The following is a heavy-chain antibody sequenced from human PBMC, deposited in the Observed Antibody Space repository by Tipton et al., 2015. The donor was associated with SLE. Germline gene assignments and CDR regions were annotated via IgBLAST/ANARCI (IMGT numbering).Heavy chain of an antibody. J-gene: IGHJ3*02. CDR1: GGSISNYY. D-gene: IGHD3-10*01. V-gene: IGHV4-59*01. CDR3: ARGRGSRDAFDI. Sequence: LRLSCTVSGGSISNYYWSWIRQPPGKGLEWIAYVHYSGATSYNPSLKSRVTISVDTSKNQFSLQMSSVTAGDTAVYYCARGRGSRDAFDIWGQGTMVAVSS. CDR2: VHYSGAT.